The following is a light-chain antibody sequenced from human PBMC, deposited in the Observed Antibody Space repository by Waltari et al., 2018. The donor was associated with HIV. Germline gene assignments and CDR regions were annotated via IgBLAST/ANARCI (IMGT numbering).Light chain of an antibody. Sequence: IPFTQSPSFLSSSWRDKSPLTCRASQDSSKNLDWYQQKPGTVPKLLIYAASSLQSGVPSRFSGSGYETEFTLKITSLQPDDFATYYCQQLNSDPFTFGTGTKVDIK. J-gene: IGKJ3*01. V-gene: IGKV1-9*01. CDR2: AAS. CDR3: QQLNSDPFT. CDR1: QDSSKN.